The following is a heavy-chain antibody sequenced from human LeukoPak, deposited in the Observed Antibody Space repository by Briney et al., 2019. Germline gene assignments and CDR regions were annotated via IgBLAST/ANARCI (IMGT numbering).Heavy chain of an antibody. Sequence: PSETLSLTCTVSGCSISSYYWSWIRQPAGKGLEWIGRIYTSESTNYNPSLKSRGTMSVDTTKNQFSLKLSSVTAADTGVYYCARTGLGSSSWSSFDYWGQGTLVTVSS. CDR1: GCSISSYY. CDR3: ARTGLGSSSWSSFDY. CDR2: IYTSEST. D-gene: IGHD6-13*01. J-gene: IGHJ4*02. V-gene: IGHV4-4*07.